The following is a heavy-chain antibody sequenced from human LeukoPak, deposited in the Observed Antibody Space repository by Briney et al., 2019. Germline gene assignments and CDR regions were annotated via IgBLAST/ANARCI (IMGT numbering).Heavy chain of an antibody. D-gene: IGHD3-10*01. CDR2: IRYDGSNK. V-gene: IGHV3-30*02. CDR3: AKVRAMVRGVPYFDY. J-gene: IGHJ4*02. Sequence: GXSLRLSCAASGFTFSSYGMHWVRQAPGKGLEGVAFIRYDGSNKYYADSVKGRFTISRDNCKNTLYLQMNSLRAEDTAVYYCAKVRAMVRGVPYFDYWGQGTLVTVSS. CDR1: GFTFSSYG.